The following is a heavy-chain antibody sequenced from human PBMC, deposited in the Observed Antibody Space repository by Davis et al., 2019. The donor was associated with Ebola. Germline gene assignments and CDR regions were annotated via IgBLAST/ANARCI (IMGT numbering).Heavy chain of an antibody. D-gene: IGHD6-6*01. Sequence: SVKVSCKASGGTFSSYAISWVRQAPGQGLDWMGGIIPVFGIPKYAQKFQGRVTITADESTSTAYMELSSLRSEYTAVYYCGTASIAARRYYYNYMDVWGKGTTVTVS. J-gene: IGHJ6*03. V-gene: IGHV1-69*13. CDR3: GTASIAARRYYYNYMDV. CDR1: GGTFSSYA. CDR2: IIPVFGIP.